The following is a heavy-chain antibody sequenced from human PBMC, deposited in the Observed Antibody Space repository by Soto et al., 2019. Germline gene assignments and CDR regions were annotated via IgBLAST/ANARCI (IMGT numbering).Heavy chain of an antibody. V-gene: IGHV4-39*01. J-gene: IGHJ4*02. Sequence: SQTLSLTCTVSGGSISSSSYYWGWIRQPPGKGLEWIGSIYYSGSTYYNPSLKSRVTISVDTSKNQFSLKLSSVTAADTAVYYCARSAGIAVAGRHFDYWGQGTLVTVSS. CDR1: GGSISSSSYY. D-gene: IGHD6-19*01. CDR2: IYYSGST. CDR3: ARSAGIAVAGRHFDY.